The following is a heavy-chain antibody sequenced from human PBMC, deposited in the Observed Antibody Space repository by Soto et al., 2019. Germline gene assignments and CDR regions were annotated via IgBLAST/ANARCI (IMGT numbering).Heavy chain of an antibody. CDR2: IYYTGTT. CDR1: GGSIRDYY. D-gene: IGHD3-22*01. Sequence: QVQLQESGPGLVKPSETLSLTCTVSGGSIRDYYWSWIRQSPGKGLEWIGYIYYTGTTRYNPSIKSRVTISVDSSKNQFSLNLRSVSAADTDVYYCARLGGYYQSLDSWGQGTLVTVSS. CDR3: ARLGGYYQSLDS. J-gene: IGHJ5*01. V-gene: IGHV4-59*08.